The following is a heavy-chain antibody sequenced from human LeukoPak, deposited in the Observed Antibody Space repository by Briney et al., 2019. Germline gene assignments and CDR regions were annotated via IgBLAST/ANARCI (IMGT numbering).Heavy chain of an antibody. Sequence: GGSLRLSCAASGFTFSSYGMHWVRQAPGKGLEWVAVISYDRSNKYYADSVKGRFTISRDNSKNTLYLQMNSLRAEDTAVYYCAKDRLGATDWYFDLWGRGTLVTVSS. CDR2: ISYDRSNK. D-gene: IGHD1-26*01. J-gene: IGHJ2*01. CDR3: AKDRLGATDWYFDL. CDR1: GFTFSSYG. V-gene: IGHV3-30*18.